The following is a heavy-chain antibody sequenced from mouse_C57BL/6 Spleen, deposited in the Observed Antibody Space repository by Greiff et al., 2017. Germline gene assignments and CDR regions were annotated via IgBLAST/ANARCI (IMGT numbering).Heavy chain of an antibody. V-gene: IGHV1-50*01. CDR1: GYTFTSYW. Sequence: QVQLQQPGAELVKPGASVKLSCKASGYTFTSYWMQWVKQRPGQGLEWIGEIDPSDSYTNYNQKFKGKATLTVDTSSSTAYMQLSSLTSEDSAVYYCARGIYYYGSSYQYFDVWGTGTTVTVSS. D-gene: IGHD1-1*01. J-gene: IGHJ1*03. CDR2: IDPSDSYT. CDR3: ARGIYYYGSSYQYFDV.